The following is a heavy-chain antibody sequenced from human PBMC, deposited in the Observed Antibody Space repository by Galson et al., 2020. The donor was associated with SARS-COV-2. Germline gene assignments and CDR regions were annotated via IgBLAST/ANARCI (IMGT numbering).Heavy chain of an antibody. D-gene: IGHD6-19*01. CDR1: GFSLSTSGMC. Sequence: SGPTLVKPTQTLTLTCTFSGFSLSTSGMCVSWIRQPPGKAMEWLARIDWDDDKYYSTSLKTRLTISKDTSKNQVVLTMTNMDPVDTATYYCARMIAVAATFDYWGQGTLVTVSS. J-gene: IGHJ4*02. V-gene: IGHV2-70*11. CDR2: IDWDDDK. CDR3: ARMIAVAATFDY.